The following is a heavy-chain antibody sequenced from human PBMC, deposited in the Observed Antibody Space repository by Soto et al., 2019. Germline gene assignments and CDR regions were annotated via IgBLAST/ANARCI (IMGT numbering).Heavy chain of an antibody. CDR3: ARGKGAGYCSSTSCYPYGMDV. J-gene: IGHJ6*02. CDR2: ISYDGSNK. Sequence: WVLRLSCAASGFTFSSYAMHWVRQAPGKGLEWVAVISYDGSNKYYADSVKGRFTISRDNSKNTLYLQMNSLRAEDTAVYYCARGKGAGYCSSTSCYPYGMDVWGQGTTVTVSS. CDR1: GFTFSSYA. D-gene: IGHD2-2*03. V-gene: IGHV3-30-3*01.